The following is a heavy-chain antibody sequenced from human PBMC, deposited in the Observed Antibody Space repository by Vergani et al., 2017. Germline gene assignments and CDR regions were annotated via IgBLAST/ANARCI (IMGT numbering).Heavy chain of an antibody. J-gene: IGHJ4*02. D-gene: IGHD1-7*01. CDR3: AKATSATGTPFIY. CDR1: GFTFSSYA. V-gene: IGHV3-23*01. CDR2: ISGSGGST. Sequence: EVQLLEPGGGLVQPGGSLRLSCAASGFTFSSYAMSWVRQAPGKGLEWVSAISGSGGSTYYADSVKGRFTISRDNSKNTLYLQMNSLRAEDTAVYYCAKATSATGTPFIYWGQGTLVTVSS.